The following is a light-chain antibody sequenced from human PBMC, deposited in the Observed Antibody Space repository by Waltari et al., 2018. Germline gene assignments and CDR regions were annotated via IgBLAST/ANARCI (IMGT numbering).Light chain of an antibody. CDR2: DVS. Sequence: SALTQPASVSGSPGQSITISCTGTSSAVGGYHYVSWYQQHPGKAPKLMIYDVSKRPSGVSNRFSGSKSGNTASLTISGLQAEDEADYYCSSYTSSSSWVFGGGTKLTVL. J-gene: IGLJ3*02. CDR1: SSAVGGYHY. CDR3: SSYTSSSSWV. V-gene: IGLV2-14*01.